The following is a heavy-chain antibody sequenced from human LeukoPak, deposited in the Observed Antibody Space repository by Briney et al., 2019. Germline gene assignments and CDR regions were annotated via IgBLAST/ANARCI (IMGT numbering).Heavy chain of an antibody. CDR2: IYYSGST. CDR1: GGSFSGYY. Sequence: SETLSLTCAVYGGSFSGYYWSWIRQPPGKGLEWIGSIYYSGSTYYNPSLKSRVTISVDTSKNQFSLKLSSVTAADTAVYYCARNANTALGYCSSTSCSGVWFDPWGQGTLVTVSS. V-gene: IGHV4-34*01. J-gene: IGHJ5*02. D-gene: IGHD2-2*01. CDR3: ARNANTALGYCSSTSCSGVWFDP.